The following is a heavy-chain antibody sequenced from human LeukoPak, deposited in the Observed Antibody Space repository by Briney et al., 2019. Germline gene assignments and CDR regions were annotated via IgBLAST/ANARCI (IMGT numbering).Heavy chain of an antibody. J-gene: IGHJ4*02. V-gene: IGHV1-2*02. Sequence: GASVKVSCKTSGYTFTSYYIHWVRQAPGQGLECMGWINPNSGGTNYAQKFQGRVTMTRDTSISTAYMELSSLRSDETAVYYCARSPSGQLDYWGRGTLVTVSS. CDR2: INPNSGGT. CDR3: ARSPSGQLDY. CDR1: GYTFTSYY. D-gene: IGHD3-10*01.